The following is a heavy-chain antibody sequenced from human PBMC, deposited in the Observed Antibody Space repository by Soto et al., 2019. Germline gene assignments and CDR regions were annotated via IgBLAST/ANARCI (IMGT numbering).Heavy chain of an antibody. Sequence: SETLSLTCTVSGGSISSGDYYWCWIRQPPGKGLEWIGYIYYSGSTYYNPSLKSRVTISVDTSKNQFSPKLSSVTAADTAVYYCAIHRKPFGYYYGMDVWGQGSTVT. V-gene: IGHV4-30-4*01. J-gene: IGHJ6*02. CDR1: GGSISSGDYY. CDR3: AIHRKPFGYYYGMDV. D-gene: IGHD3-10*01. CDR2: IYYSGST.